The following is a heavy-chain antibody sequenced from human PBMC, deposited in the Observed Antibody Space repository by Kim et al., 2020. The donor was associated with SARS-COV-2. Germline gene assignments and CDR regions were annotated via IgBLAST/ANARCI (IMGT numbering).Heavy chain of an antibody. CDR2: IFHSGST. V-gene: IGHV4-38-2*01. Sequence: SETLSLICSVSGYSISSGYYWGWIRQPPGRGLEWIGSIFHSGSTDYNPSLKSRVTISVDTSKDHFSLRLTSVTAADTAVYYCARRNWSYWYFDLWGRGTLVTVSS. J-gene: IGHJ2*01. D-gene: IGHD1-20*01. CDR3: ARRNWSYWYFDL. CDR1: GYSISSGYY.